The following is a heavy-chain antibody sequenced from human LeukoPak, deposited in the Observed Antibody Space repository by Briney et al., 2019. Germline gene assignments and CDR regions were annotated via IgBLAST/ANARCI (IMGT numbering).Heavy chain of an antibody. D-gene: IGHD2-2*03. CDR2: TYYRSKWYN. Sequence: SQTLSLTCAISGDSFSSNSAAWNWIRQSPSRGLEWLGRTYYRSKWYNDYAVSVKSRITINPDTSKNQFSLQLNSVTPEDTAVYYCARCPWHGLDIVVVPAAAVGYYYYGMDVWGQGTTVTVSS. V-gene: IGHV6-1*01. J-gene: IGHJ6*02. CDR3: ARCPWHGLDIVVVPAAAVGYYYYGMDV. CDR1: GDSFSSNSAA.